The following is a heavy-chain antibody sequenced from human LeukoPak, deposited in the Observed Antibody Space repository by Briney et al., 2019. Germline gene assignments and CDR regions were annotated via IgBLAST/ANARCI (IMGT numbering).Heavy chain of an antibody. CDR2: ISGTDTTM. D-gene: IGHD3-3*01. J-gene: IGHJ5*02. Sequence: PGGSLRLSCAASGFIFSDYYMTWIRQAPGKGLEWLSYISGTDTTMYQADSVKGRFTVSRDDAKNSLYLQMDSLRAEDTAVYYCARGGVFGATYSCCDPWGQGTLVTVSS. CDR3: ARGGVFGATYSCCDP. CDR1: GFIFSDYY. V-gene: IGHV3-11*01.